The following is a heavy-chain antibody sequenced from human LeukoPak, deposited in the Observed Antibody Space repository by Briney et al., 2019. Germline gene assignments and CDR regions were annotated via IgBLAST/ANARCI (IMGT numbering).Heavy chain of an antibody. J-gene: IGHJ4*02. CDR2: ITGIGGNT. V-gene: IGHV3-23*01. Sequence: GSLRLSCAASGFTFSNYAMSWVRQAPGQGLEWVSAITGIGGNTYYADSVKGRFTISRDNSKNTVFLQMNSLRAEDTAVYYCAKWGDYDVLTGYYVSDYWGQGTLVTVSS. CDR1: GFTFSNYA. CDR3: AKWGDYDVLTGYYVSDY. D-gene: IGHD3-9*01.